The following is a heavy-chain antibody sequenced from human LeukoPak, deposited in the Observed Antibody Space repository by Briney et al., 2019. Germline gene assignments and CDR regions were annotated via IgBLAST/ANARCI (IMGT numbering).Heavy chain of an antibody. J-gene: IGHJ4*02. D-gene: IGHD4-23*01. CDR2: IHYSGST. Sequence: ETLSLTCTVSGGSISGYYWSWIRQPPGKGLEWIGYIHYSGSTNYNPSLKSRVIISVDTSKNQFSLKLSSVAAADTAVYYCARDSGGKFDSWGQGTLVTVSS. CDR3: ARDSGGKFDS. CDR1: GGSISGYY. V-gene: IGHV4-59*01.